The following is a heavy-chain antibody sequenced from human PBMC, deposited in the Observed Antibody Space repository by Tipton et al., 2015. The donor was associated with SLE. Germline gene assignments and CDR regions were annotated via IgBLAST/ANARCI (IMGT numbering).Heavy chain of an antibody. CDR3: ARVGSYGSGSYSYWYFDL. CDR2: TYYRSKWYN. D-gene: IGHD3-10*01. V-gene: IGHV6-1*01. J-gene: IGHJ2*01. Sequence: GLVKPSQTLSLTCAISGDSVSSNSAAWNWIRQSPSRGLEWLGRTYYRSKWYNDYAVSVKSRITINPDTSKNQFSLKLSSVTAADTAVYYCARVGSYGSGSYSYWYFDLGGRGNLVTVSS. CDR1: GDSVSSNSAA.